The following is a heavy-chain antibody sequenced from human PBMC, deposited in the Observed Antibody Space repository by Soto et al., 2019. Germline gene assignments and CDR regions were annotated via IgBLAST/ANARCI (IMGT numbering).Heavy chain of an antibody. CDR2: ISGSGGST. J-gene: IGHJ4*02. CDR3: AKSTESYSSGWAGY. D-gene: IGHD6-19*01. CDR1: GFTFSSYA. Sequence: SGGSLRLSCAASGFTFSSYAMSWVRQAPGKGLEWVSAISGSGGSTYYADSVKGRFTISRDNSKNTLYLQMNSLRAEDTAVYYCAKSTESYSSGWAGYWGQGTLVTVSS. V-gene: IGHV3-23*01.